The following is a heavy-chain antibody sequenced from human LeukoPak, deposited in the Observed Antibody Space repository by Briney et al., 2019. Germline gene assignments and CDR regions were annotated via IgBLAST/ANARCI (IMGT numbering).Heavy chain of an antibody. CDR2: IYYTGNT. D-gene: IGHD1-26*01. J-gene: IGHJ6*02. Sequence: SETLSLTCTVSGGSISTYYWNWIRQSPGKGLEWIGYIYYTGNTNYNPALKSRVTMAVDTSQNQFSLKMHSVTAADTAVYYCASKLVGAKYGMEVWGPGTTVTVSS. CDR3: ASKLVGAKYGMEV. CDR1: GGSISTYY. V-gene: IGHV4-59*01.